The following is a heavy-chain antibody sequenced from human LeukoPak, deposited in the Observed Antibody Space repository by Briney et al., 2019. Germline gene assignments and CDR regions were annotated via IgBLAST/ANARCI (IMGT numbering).Heavy chain of an antibody. J-gene: IGHJ4*02. CDR1: GFTFSSYW. D-gene: IGHD3-10*01. CDR3: ARARITMVRGVIGYYFDY. CDR2: IKQDGSEK. Sequence: GGSLRLSCAASGFTFSSYWMSWVRQAPGKGLEWVANIKQDGSEKYYADSVKGRFTISRDNAKNSLYLQMNSLRAEDAAVYYCARARITMVRGVIGYYFDYWGQGTLVTVSS. V-gene: IGHV3-7*01.